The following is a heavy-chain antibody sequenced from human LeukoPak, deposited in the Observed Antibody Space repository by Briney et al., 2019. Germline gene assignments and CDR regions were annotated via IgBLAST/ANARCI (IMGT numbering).Heavy chain of an antibody. CDR1: GFTVSSNY. D-gene: IGHD4-17*01. CDR3: ATLAHDYGDYPYWYFDL. CDR2: IYSGGST. Sequence: GGSLRLPCAASGFTVSSNYMSWVRQAPGKGLEWVSVIYSGGSTYYADSVKGRFTISRDNSKNTLYLQMNSLRAEDTAVYYCATLAHDYGDYPYWYFDLWGRGTLVTVSS. V-gene: IGHV3-53*01. J-gene: IGHJ2*01.